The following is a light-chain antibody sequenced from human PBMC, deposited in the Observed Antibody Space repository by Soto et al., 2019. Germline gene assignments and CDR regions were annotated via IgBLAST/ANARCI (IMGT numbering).Light chain of an antibody. J-gene: IGLJ1*01. Sequence: QSVLTQPASVSGSPGQSITISCTGTGSDVGGYNSVSWYRQDPGKAPKLMIYDVTNRPSGVSNRFSGSKSGNTASLTISGLQAEDEADYYCSSFTSSITYVFGTGTKVTV. CDR1: GSDVGGYNS. CDR3: SSFTSSITYV. V-gene: IGLV2-14*01. CDR2: DVT.